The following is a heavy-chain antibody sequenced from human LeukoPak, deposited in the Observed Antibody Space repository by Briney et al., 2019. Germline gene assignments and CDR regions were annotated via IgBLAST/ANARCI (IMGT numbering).Heavy chain of an antibody. D-gene: IGHD1-14*01. V-gene: IGHV3-23*01. CDR3: ATPVPHGSEPRLYYYYMYV. Sequence: GGSLRLSCAASGFTFRRYGMTWVRQAPGKGLEWVSSISGSGGSTFYADSVKGRFTISRDNSKNTLYLQMNSLRAEDTAVYYCATPVPHGSEPRLYYYYMYVWGKGTTVTISS. CDR2: ISGSGGST. CDR1: GFTFRRYG. J-gene: IGHJ6*03.